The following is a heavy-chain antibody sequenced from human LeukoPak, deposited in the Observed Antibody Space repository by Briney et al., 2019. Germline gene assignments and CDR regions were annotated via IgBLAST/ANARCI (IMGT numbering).Heavy chain of an antibody. CDR2: IRSKANNYAT. J-gene: IGHJ4*02. D-gene: IGHD5-18*01. Sequence: GGSLRLSCAASGFTFSSYAMHWVRQASGKGLEWVGRIRSKANNYATAYAASVKGRFTISRDDSKNTAYLQMNSLKTEDTAVYYCTRHATDTAMALDYWGQGTLVTVSS. CDR3: TRHATDTAMALDY. CDR1: GFTFSSYA. V-gene: IGHV3-73*01.